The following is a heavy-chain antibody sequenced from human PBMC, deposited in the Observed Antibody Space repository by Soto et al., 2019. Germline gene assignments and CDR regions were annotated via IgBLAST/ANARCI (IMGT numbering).Heavy chain of an antibody. CDR3: ARDRDGVLG. Sequence: QVQLVQSGAEVKKPGSSVKVSCKASGGTFSSYTISWVRQAPGQGLEWMGRIIPILGIANYAQKFQGRVTIPADKSTSRAYMELISLRSEETAVYYCARDRDGVLGWGQGTLVTVSS. V-gene: IGHV1-69*08. D-gene: IGHD4-17*01. CDR2: IIPILGIA. J-gene: IGHJ4*02. CDR1: GGTFSSYT.